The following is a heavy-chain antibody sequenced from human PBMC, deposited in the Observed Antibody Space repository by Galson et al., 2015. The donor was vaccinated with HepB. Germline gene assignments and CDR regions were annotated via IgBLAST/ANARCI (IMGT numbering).Heavy chain of an antibody. D-gene: IGHD1-26*01. CDR3: ARGSGSYHEYFQH. CDR1: GGTFSSYT. Sequence: SVKVSCKASGGTFSSYTISWVRQAPGQGLEWMGRIIPILGIANYAQKFQGRVTITADKSTSTAYMELSSLRSEDTAVYYCARGSGSYHEYFQHWGQGTLVTVSS. V-gene: IGHV1-69*02. J-gene: IGHJ1*01. CDR2: IIPILGIA.